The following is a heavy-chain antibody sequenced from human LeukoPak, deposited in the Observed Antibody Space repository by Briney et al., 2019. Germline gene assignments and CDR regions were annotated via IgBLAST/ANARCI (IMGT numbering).Heavy chain of an antibody. V-gene: IGHV4-4*09. Sequence: PSETLSLTCTVSGGSISSYYWSWIRQPPGKGLEWIGYIYTSGSTNYNPSLKSRVTISVDTSKNQFSLKLSPVTAADTAVYYCARHRSGSGWPAGYYYYYMDVWGKGTTVTVSS. D-gene: IGHD6-19*01. J-gene: IGHJ6*03. CDR1: GGSISSYY. CDR2: IYTSGST. CDR3: ARHRSGSGWPAGYYYYYMDV.